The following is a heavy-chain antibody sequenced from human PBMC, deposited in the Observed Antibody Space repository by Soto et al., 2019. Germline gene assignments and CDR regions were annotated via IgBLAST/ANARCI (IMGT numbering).Heavy chain of an antibody. J-gene: IGHJ4*02. D-gene: IGHD2-8*01. V-gene: IGHV3-23*01. Sequence: GGSLRLSCAASGFTFSSYAMSWVRQPPGKGLEWVSAISGSGGSTYYADSVNGRFTISRDNSKNTLYLQMNSLRAEDTAVYYCAKIGVLMVYAFYDYWVQGTLVTVSS. CDR1: GFTFSSYA. CDR2: ISGSGGST. CDR3: AKIGVLMVYAFYDY.